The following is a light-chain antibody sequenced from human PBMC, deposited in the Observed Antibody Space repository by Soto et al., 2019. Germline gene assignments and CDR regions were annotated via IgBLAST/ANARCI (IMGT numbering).Light chain of an antibody. CDR3: QQYKNWLWT. CDR1: QSISSN. CDR2: ATS. Sequence: EIVMTQSPATLSVSPGERATLSCRASQSISSNLAWYQHKPGQAPRLLIYATSTRATGIPARFSGSGSGTDFTLTISSLQSEDFAVYYCQQYKNWLWTF. J-gene: IGKJ1*01. V-gene: IGKV3-15*01.